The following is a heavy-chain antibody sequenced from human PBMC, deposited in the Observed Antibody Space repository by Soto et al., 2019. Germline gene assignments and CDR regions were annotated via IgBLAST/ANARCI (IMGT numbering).Heavy chain of an antibody. D-gene: IGHD2-15*01. CDR1: GYSFTSYW. V-gene: IGHV5-51*01. J-gene: IGHJ5*02. CDR2: IYPGDSDT. Sequence: GESLKISCKGSGYSFTSYWIGWVRQMPGKGLEWMGIIYPGDSDTRYSPSFQGQVTISADKSISTAYLQWSSLKASDTAMYYCARQSCCGGSCYSGVLNWFDPWGHGTLVTVSS. CDR3: ARQSCCGGSCYSGVLNWFDP.